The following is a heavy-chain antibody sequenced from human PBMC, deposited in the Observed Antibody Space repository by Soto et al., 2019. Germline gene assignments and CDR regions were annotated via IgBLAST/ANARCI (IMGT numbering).Heavy chain of an antibody. CDR3: ARCSLVVVPAPGYYY. D-gene: IGHD2-2*01. CDR2: IYYSGTT. CDR1: GGSISSGGYY. Sequence: PSETLSLTCTVSGGSISSGGYYWSWIRQHPGKGLEWIGYIYYSGTTYYNPSLKSRVTISVDTSKNQFSLKLSSVSAADTALYYCARCSLVVVPAPGYYYWGQGTLVTVSS. V-gene: IGHV4-31*03. J-gene: IGHJ4*02.